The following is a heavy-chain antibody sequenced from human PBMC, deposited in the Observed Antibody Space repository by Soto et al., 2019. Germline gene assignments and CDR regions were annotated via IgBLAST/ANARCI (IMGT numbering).Heavy chain of an antibody. V-gene: IGHV4-39*01. CDR2: IYYSGST. CDR3: ARHPGRGYIYS. J-gene: IGHJ4*02. CDR1: GDSISSYY. Sequence: SETLSLTCTVSGDSISSYYWGWIRQPPGKGLEWIGSIYYSGSTYYNPSLKSRVTISVDTSKNQFSLKLSSVTAADTAVYYCARHPGRGYIYSCGQGAPVTVSA.